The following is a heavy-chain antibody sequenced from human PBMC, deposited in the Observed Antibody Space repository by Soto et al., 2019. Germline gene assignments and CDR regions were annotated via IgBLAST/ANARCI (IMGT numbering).Heavy chain of an antibody. J-gene: IGHJ3*02. V-gene: IGHV4-4*02. D-gene: IGHD2-15*01. CDR3: TRGDLVEVPTTDAFEI. CDR2: IYHNGKT. Sequence: QVQLQESGPRLVKTSGTLSLTCAVSGVSISSSNWWSWVRQSPGKGLEWIGEIYHNGKTNYNPSLKSRLSMSVDKSNNQFSLKLNSVSAADTAIYYCTRGDLVEVPTTDAFEIWGQGTLVTVSS. CDR1: GVSISSSNW.